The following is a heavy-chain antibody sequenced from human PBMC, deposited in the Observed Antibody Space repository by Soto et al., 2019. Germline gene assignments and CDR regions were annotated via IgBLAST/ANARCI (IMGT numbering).Heavy chain of an antibody. J-gene: IGHJ4*02. CDR2: IYYSGST. CDR1: GGSISSSSYY. D-gene: IGHD5-18*01. V-gene: IGHV4-39*01. CDR3: ATLRGYSYGYTDY. Sequence: SETLSLTCTVSGGSISSSSYYWGWIRQPPGKGLEWIGSIYYSGSTYYNPSLKSRVTISVDTSKNQFSLKLSSVTAADTAVYYCATLRGYSYGYTDYWGQGTLVTVSS.